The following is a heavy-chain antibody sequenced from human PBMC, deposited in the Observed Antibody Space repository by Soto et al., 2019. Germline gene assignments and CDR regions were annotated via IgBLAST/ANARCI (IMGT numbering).Heavy chain of an antibody. D-gene: IGHD1-1*01. CDR1: GFSFSISI. V-gene: IGHV3-21*02. J-gene: IGHJ3*01. Sequence: EVLLVESGGGLVKPGGSLRLSCVASGFSFSISIMHWVRQAPGKGLEWIATISSTSTNIYYAGSVKGRFSISRDNPKNSLFLQMNSLRPEDMAVYYCARGIASTSLVSFDVWGQGIMVTVS. CDR2: ISSTSTNI. CDR3: ARGIASTSLVSFDV.